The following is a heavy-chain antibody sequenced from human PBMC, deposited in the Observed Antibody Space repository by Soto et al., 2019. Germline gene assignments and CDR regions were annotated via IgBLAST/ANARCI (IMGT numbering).Heavy chain of an antibody. CDR1: RFIFSDYA. J-gene: IGHJ5*01. Sequence: DVQLLQSGGGLVQPGGSLTLSCAASRFIFSDYAMNWVRQAPGKGLEWVSSIGGSNTDRYYADSVKGRFIISRDNSKNTMYLQMNSLRDDDTAVYYCAKAALSYNGKWDWFDSWGQGTLVTVSS. CDR3: AKAALSYNGKWDWFDS. D-gene: IGHD1-26*01. CDR2: IGGSNTDR. V-gene: IGHV3-23*01.